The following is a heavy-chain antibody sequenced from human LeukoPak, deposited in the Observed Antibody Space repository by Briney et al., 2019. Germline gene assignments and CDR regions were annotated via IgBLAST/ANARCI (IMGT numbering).Heavy chain of an antibody. V-gene: IGHV4-59*01. CDR2: IYYSGST. CDR1: GGSISSYY. CDR3: ARDLNYYDSSGYQKYNWFDP. J-gene: IGHJ5*02. D-gene: IGHD3-22*01. Sequence: SETLSLTCTVSGGSISSYYWSWIRQPPGKGLEWIGYIYYSGSTDYNPSLKSRVTISVDTSKHQCSLKLSSVTAADTAVYYCARDLNYYDSSGYQKYNWFDPWGQGTLVTVSS.